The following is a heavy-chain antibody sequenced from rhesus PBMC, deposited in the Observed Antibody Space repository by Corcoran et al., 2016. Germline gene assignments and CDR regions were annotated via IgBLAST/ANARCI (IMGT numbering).Heavy chain of an antibody. J-gene: IGHJ4*01. Sequence: QVQLQESGPGLVKPSDTLSLTCAVPGGSISSSNWWSWLRQPPGKGLEGIGYISGSSGSTYYNPSLKSRVTISKDTSKNQFSLKLSSVTAADTAVYYCARDWKGYSYSLAYWGQGVLVTVSS. CDR1: GGSISSSNW. CDR3: ARDWKGYSYSLAY. D-gene: IGHD5-12*01. CDR2: ISGSSGST. V-gene: IGHV4S19*01.